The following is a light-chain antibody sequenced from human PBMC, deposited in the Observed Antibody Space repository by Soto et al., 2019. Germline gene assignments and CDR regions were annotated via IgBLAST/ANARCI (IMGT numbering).Light chain of an antibody. CDR1: QSVSTN. CDR3: QQYNNWPPWT. V-gene: IGKV3-15*01. J-gene: IGKJ1*01. Sequence: IVMMQSPATLSVSPGERATLSCRASQSVSTNLAWYQHKPGQAPRLLIHGASTRATGIPARFSGSGSGTEFTLTISNLQSEDFAVYYCQQYNNWPPWTFGQGSKVEIK. CDR2: GAS.